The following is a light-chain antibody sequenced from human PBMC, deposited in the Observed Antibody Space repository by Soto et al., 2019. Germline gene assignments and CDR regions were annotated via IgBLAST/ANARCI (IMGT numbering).Light chain of an antibody. CDR3: SSYTSSNTLV. V-gene: IGLV2-14*01. Sequence: QSVLTQPASVSGSPGQSITISCTGTSSDVGGYNYVSWYQQHPGKAPKLMIYDVSNRPSGVFNRFSGSKSGNTASLTISGLQAEDEADYYCSSYTSSNTLVFGGGTKLTVL. J-gene: IGLJ2*01. CDR1: SSDVGGYNY. CDR2: DVS.